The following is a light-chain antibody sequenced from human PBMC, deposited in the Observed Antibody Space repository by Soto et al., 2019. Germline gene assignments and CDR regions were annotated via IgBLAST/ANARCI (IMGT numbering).Light chain of an antibody. CDR3: QQYYFYPLT. CDR1: QSISSR. CDR2: DAS. V-gene: IGKV1-5*01. J-gene: IGKJ4*01. Sequence: DVHLNQSTSTLSASVGDTVTITCRASQSISSRLAWYHQKPGKAPKFLIYDASSLESGVPSRFGGSGSGTEFTLTISSLQPDDFATYYCQQYYFYPLTFGGGTKVDI.